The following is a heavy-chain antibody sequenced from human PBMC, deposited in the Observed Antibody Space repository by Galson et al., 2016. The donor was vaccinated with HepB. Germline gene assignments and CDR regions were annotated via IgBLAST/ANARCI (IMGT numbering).Heavy chain of an antibody. D-gene: IGHD3-22*01. Sequence: SVKVSCKASRGTFSGHAISWVRQAPGQGLEWMGGLIPIFGTPKYAQKFQGRVTITADESTSTAYMELSSLRSEDTAVYYCARTSDYYDSSGYLPAIYWGQGTLVTVSS. CDR3: ARTSDYYDSSGYLPAIY. J-gene: IGHJ4*02. V-gene: IGHV1-69*13. CDR1: RGTFSGHA. CDR2: LIPIFGTP.